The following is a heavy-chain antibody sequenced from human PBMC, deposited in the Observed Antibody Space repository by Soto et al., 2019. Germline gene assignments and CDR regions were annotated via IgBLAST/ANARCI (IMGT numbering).Heavy chain of an antibody. CDR1: GFSFRFYG. D-gene: IGHD3-3*01. Sequence: QMQLVESGGGVVQPGGSLRLSCGSSGFSFRFYGMHWVRQAPGKGLEWVAFIWHDGTRKFYADSVKGRFTISRDNSKTTLFLEMNSLRAEDTAGYYCARDGTPQGFMEKTYYIYYSGMDAWGQGTTV. J-gene: IGHJ6*02. CDR2: IWHDGTRK. V-gene: IGHV3-30*02. CDR3: ARDGTPQGFMEKTYYIYYSGMDA.